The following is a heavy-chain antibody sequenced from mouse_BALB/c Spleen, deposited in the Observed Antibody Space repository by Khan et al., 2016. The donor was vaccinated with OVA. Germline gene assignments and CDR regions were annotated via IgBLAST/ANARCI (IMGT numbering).Heavy chain of an antibody. Sequence: QVQLQQPEAELVTPGASVKLSCKASGYTFTNYWVHWVKQRPGQGLEWIGEIYPGEGRTNNTENLKNKATLTVDKATSTPYMQITSLTSEDSAVYCCIRNADFGNYFDYWGQGTTLTVSS. CDR3: IRNADFGNYFDY. J-gene: IGHJ2*01. CDR1: GYTFTNYW. CDR2: IYPGEGRT. D-gene: IGHD2-1*01. V-gene: IGHV1S81*02.